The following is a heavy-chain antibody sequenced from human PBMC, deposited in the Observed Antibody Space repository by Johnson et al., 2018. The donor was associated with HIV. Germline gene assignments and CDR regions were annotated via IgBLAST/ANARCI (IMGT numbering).Heavy chain of an antibody. Sequence: QMLLVESGGGVVQPGRSLRLSCAASGFTFSSYWMSWVRQAPGKGLEWVAVIPYDGSNKYYADSVKGRFTVSSDNSKNTLCLQMNSLSAEDTAVYYCARVGGATGAFDIWGQGTIVTVSS. CDR1: GFTFSSYW. J-gene: IGHJ3*02. CDR2: IPYDGSNK. V-gene: IGHV3-30*03. CDR3: ARVGGATGAFDI. D-gene: IGHD1-26*01.